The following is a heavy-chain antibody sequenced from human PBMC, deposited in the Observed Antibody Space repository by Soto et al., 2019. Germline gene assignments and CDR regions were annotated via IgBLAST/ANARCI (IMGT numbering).Heavy chain of an antibody. CDR2: IYYSGST. Sequence: QVQLQESGPGRVKPSQTLSLTCTVSGGSINSGDYYCSWIRQPPGKGLEWIGYIYYSGSTYYNPPLRSRVTISIDTSKNHFFLNLSSVTAADTAVYYCARIGLTTALLWGQGTLVTVSS. V-gene: IGHV4-30-4*01. D-gene: IGHD4-17*01. CDR1: GGSINSGDYY. J-gene: IGHJ4*02. CDR3: ARIGLTTALL.